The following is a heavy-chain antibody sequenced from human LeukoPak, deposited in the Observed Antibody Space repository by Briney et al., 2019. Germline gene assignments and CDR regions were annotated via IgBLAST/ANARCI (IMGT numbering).Heavy chain of an antibody. CDR1: GGTFSSYA. V-gene: IGHV1-69*05. J-gene: IGHJ4*02. CDR2: IIPIFGTA. Sequence: SVKVSCKASGGTFSSYAISWVRQAPGQGLEWMGGIIPIFGTANYAQKFQGRVTITTDESTSTAYMELSSLRSEDTAVYYCARQPIPYGGNSCYFDYWGQGTLVTVSS. D-gene: IGHD4-23*01. CDR3: ARQPIPYGGNSCYFDY.